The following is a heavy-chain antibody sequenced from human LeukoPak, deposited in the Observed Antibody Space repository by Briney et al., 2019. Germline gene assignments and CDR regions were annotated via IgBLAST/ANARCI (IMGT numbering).Heavy chain of an antibody. CDR1: GFTFSSYA. V-gene: IGHV3-23*01. J-gene: IGHJ4*02. CDR2: ISGSGGNA. CDR3: KSGGAAPGSFDN. D-gene: IGHD6-13*01. Sequence: GGSLRLSCAASGFTFSSYAMSWVRQAPGKGLEWVSTISGSGGNAYNADSVKGRFTISRDNAKSSLYLQLNSLRVEDTAVYYCKSGGAAPGSFDNWGQGTLVTVSP.